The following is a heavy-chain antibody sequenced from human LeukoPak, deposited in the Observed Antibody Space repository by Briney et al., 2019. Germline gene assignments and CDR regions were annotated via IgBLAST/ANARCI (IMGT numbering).Heavy chain of an antibody. CDR2: ISGSGGTT. CDR3: AKSGSSSNHYYGMDV. CDR1: GFTFSSYA. J-gene: IGHJ6*01. Sequence: GGSLRLSCAASGFTFSSYAMSWVRQAPGKGLEWVSAISGSGGTTFFADSVKGRFTIFRDNSENTLYLQMDSLSAEDTALYYCAKSGSSSNHYYGMDVWGQGTTVTVSS. D-gene: IGHD6-6*01. V-gene: IGHV3-23*01.